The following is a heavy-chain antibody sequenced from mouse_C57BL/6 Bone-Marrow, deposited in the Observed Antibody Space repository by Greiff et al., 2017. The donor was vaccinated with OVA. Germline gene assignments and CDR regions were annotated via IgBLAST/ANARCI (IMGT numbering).Heavy chain of an antibody. J-gene: IGHJ1*03. CDR3: ARWGYYYGSSYCWYFDV. CDR1: GYTFTNYW. CDR2: IYPGGGYT. V-gene: IGHV1-63*01. Sequence: VQLQQSGAELVRPGTSVKMSCKASGYTFTNYWIGWAKQRPGHGLEWIGDIYPGGGYTNYNEKFKGKATLTADKSSSTAYMQFSSLTSEDSAIYYCARWGYYYGSSYCWYFDVWGTGTTVTVSS. D-gene: IGHD1-1*01.